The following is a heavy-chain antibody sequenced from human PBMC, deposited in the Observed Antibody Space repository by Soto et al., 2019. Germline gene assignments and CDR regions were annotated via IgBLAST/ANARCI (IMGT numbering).Heavy chain of an antibody. CDR1: GGSFSDYF. D-gene: IGHD6-6*01. CDR3: AGREFASSSFHYYYYAVDV. CDR2: INHSGST. J-gene: IGHJ6*02. V-gene: IGHV4-34*01. Sequence: SETLSLTCAVYGGSFSDYFWTWIRQPPGKGLEWIGEINHSGSTNFNPSLKSRVAISADTSRNQFSLRVTSVTAADTAVYYCAGREFASSSFHYYYYAVDVWGRGTTVTVSS.